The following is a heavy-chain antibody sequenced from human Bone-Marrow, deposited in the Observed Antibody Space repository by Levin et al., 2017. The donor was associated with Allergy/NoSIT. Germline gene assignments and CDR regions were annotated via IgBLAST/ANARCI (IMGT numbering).Heavy chain of an antibody. J-gene: IGHJ3*02. CDR2: VSYDGSYI. Sequence: TGGSLRLSCAASGFTFSAFGFHWVRQAPGKGLEWLAIVSYDGSYIYYAESVKGRFIISRDNSKNTVYLQTNSLTADDTAVYYCARDVLPNGSRAFDIWGQGTLVTVSS. CDR3: ARDVLPNGSRAFDI. V-gene: IGHV3-33*05. CDR1: GFTFSAFG. D-gene: IGHD3-10*01.